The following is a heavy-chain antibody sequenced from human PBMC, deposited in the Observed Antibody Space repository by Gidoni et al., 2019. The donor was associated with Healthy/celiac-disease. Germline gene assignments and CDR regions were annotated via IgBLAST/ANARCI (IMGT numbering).Heavy chain of an antibody. D-gene: IGHD5-12*01. CDR2: IWYDGSNK. CDR3: ARDPIVATMAPVYYYGMDV. V-gene: IGHV3-33*01. CDR1: GFTFSSYG. J-gene: IGHJ6*02. Sequence: QVQLVESGGGVVQPGRSLRLSCAASGFTFSSYGMHWGRQARGKGLEWVAVIWYDGSNKYYADSVKGRFTISRDNSKNTLYLQMNSLRAEDTAVYYCARDPIVATMAPVYYYGMDVWGQGTTVTVSS.